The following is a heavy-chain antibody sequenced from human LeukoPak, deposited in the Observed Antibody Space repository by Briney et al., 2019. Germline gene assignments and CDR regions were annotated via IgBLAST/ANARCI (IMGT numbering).Heavy chain of an antibody. CDR2: INPNSGGT. D-gene: IGHD1-14*01. CDR1: GYTFTGYY. J-gene: IGHJ4*02. V-gene: IGHV1-2*04. CDR3: ARDIGRNQFDY. Sequence: ASVKVSCKASGYTFTGYYMHWVRQPPGQGLEWMGWINPNSGGTNYAQKFQGWVTMTRDTSISTAYMELSRLRSDDTAVYYCARDIGRNQFDYWGQGTLVTVSS.